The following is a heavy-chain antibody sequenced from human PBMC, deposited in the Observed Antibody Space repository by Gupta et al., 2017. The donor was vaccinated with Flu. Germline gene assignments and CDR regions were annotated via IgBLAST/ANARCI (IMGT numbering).Heavy chain of an antibody. CDR1: GFSLSTSGVG. V-gene: IGHV2-5*02. D-gene: IGHD3-3*01. Sequence: QITLKESGPTLVKPTQTLTLTCTFSGFSLSTSGVGVGWIRQPQGKALEWLALIYWDDDKRYSPSLKSRLTITKDTSKNQVVLTMTTMDPVDTATYYCAHSVAIFGVVTSYGMDVWGQGTTVTVSS. J-gene: IGHJ6*02. CDR2: IYWDDDK. CDR3: AHSVAIFGVVTSYGMDV.